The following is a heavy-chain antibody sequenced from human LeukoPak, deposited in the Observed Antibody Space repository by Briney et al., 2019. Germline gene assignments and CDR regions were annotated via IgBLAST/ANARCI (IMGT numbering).Heavy chain of an antibody. V-gene: IGHV3-21*01. CDR3: ARVPREVAGALYSWYFDL. J-gene: IGHJ2*01. D-gene: IGHD6-13*01. CDR2: ISPSSSYI. CDR1: GFTFKSYT. Sequence: PGGSLRLSCAASGFTFKSYTINWVRQAPVKGLEWVSSISPSSSYIYYADSVKGRFTTSRDNAKNSLYLQMNGLRAEDTAVYYCARVPREVAGALYSWYFDLWGRGTLVTVSS.